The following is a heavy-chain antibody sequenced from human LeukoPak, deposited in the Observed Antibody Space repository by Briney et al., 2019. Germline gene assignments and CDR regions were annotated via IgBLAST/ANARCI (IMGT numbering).Heavy chain of an antibody. CDR2: IFQTGST. J-gene: IGHJ3*02. CDR3: AREGIYYDSSGYAFDI. D-gene: IGHD3-22*01. CDR1: GGSISSRGYF. V-gene: IGHV4-30-2*05. Sequence: SETLSLTCTVSGGSISSRGYFWNWIRQSPGKGLEWIGYIFQTGSTSYKSSLKSRVTLSVDTSANQFSLKVISVTDADTAVYYCAREGIYYDSSGYAFDIWGQGTMVTVSS.